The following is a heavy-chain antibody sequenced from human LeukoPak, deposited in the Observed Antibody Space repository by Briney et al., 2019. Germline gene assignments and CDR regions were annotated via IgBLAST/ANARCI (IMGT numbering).Heavy chain of an antibody. Sequence: ASVKVSCKASGYTFTGYYMHWVRQAPGQGLEWMGWINPNSGGTNYAQKFQGRVTMTRDTSISTAYMELSRLRSDDTAVYYCARDYCSSTRCRLDYWGQGTLVTVSS. J-gene: IGHJ4*02. CDR2: INPNSGGT. CDR1: GYTFTGYY. CDR3: ARDYCSSTRCRLDY. V-gene: IGHV1-2*02. D-gene: IGHD2-2*01.